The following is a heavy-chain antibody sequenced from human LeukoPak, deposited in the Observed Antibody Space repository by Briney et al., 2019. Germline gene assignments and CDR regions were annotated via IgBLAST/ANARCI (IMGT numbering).Heavy chain of an antibody. CDR2: ISSSSSYI. CDR3: ARVPGDGSDY. J-gene: IGHJ4*02. V-gene: IGHV3-21*01. CDR1: GGSISSSN. D-gene: IGHD5-24*01. Sequence: ETLSLTCAVSGGSISSSNWWSWVRQPPGKGLEWVSSISSSSSYIYYADSVKGRFTISRDNAKNSLYLQMNSLRAEDTAVYYCARVPGDGSDYWGQGTLVTVSS.